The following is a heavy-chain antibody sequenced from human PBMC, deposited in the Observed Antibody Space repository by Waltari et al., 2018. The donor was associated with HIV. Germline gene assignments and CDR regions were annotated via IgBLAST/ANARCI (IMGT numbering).Heavy chain of an antibody. CDR2: SSGDGSST. V-gene: IGHV3-74*01. J-gene: IGHJ5*02. CDR1: GFTFSNYW. CDR3: VREVVVAATWWFDP. Sequence: EVQLVESGGGLVQPGGSLRLSCAASGFTFSNYWMHWVRQAPGKGLVWGSRSSGDGSSTTYADSVKGRFTISRDNPKNTLYLQMNSLRVEDTAVYYCVREVVVAATWWFDPWGQGTLVTVSS. D-gene: IGHD2-15*01.